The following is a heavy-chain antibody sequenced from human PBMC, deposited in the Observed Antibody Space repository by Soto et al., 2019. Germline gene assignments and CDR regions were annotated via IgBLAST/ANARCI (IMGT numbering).Heavy chain of an antibody. CDR3: ARESDYYDSSGYLAGYYYYGMDV. V-gene: IGHV1-69*01. J-gene: IGHJ6*02. Sequence: QVQLVQSGAEVKKPGSSVKVSCKASGGTFSSYAISWVRQAPGQGLEWMGGIIPIFGTANYAQKFQGRVTINADESTSTAYMEMSSLRSEDKAVYYCARESDYYDSSGYLAGYYYYGMDVWGQGTTVTVSS. CDR1: GGTFSSYA. CDR2: IIPIFGTA. D-gene: IGHD3-22*01.